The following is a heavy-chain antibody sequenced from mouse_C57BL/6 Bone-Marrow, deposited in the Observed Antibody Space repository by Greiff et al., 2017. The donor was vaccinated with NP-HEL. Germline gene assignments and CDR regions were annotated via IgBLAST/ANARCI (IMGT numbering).Heavy chain of an antibody. Sequence: EVHLVESGGGLVKPGGSLKLSCAASGFTFSSYAMSWVRQTPEKRLEWVATISDGGSYTYYPDNVKGRFTISRDNAKNTLYLQMSQLKSEDTAMYYCSRAPTGTGDYWGQGTTLTVSS. CDR1: GFTFSSYA. J-gene: IGHJ2*01. V-gene: IGHV5-4*01. CDR3: SRAPTGTGDY. D-gene: IGHD4-1*02. CDR2: ISDGGSYT.